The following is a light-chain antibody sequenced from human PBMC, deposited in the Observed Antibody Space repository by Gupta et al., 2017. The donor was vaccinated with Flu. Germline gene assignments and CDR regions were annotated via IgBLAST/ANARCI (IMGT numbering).Light chain of an antibody. CDR1: RTVTSY. CDR2: AAS. V-gene: IGKV1-39*01. Sequence: DIQLTQSPSSLSASVGDRVTLTCRASRTVTSYLNWYQQKPGKAPKLLIYAASTLHSWVPARFSGSGFGTDFTLTISRLQPEDFATYYWQHGYTSLIFGGGTKVEI. J-gene: IGKJ4*01. CDR3: QHGYTSLI.